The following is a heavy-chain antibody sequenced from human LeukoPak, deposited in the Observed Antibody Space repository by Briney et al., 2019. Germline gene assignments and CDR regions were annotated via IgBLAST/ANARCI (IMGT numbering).Heavy chain of an antibody. J-gene: IGHJ6*03. V-gene: IGHV1-69*13. CDR1: GGTFSSYA. CDR2: IIPIFDTA. Sequence: GASVKVSCKASGGTFSSYAISWVRQAPGQGLEWMGGIIPIFDTANYAQKFQGRVTITADESTSTAYMELSSLRSEDTAVYYCARGPLYTVTAYYYYYYYMDVWGKGTTVTVSS. D-gene: IGHD4-11*01. CDR3: ARGPLYTVTAYYYYYYYMDV.